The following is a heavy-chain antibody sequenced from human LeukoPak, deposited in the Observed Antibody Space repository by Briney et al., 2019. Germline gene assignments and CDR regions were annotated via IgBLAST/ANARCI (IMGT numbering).Heavy chain of an antibody. CDR2: INHSGST. V-gene: IGHV4-34*01. D-gene: IGHD6-13*01. CDR1: GGSFSGYY. CDR3: ASIAAAPRGGFYYYYYMDV. J-gene: IGHJ6*03. Sequence: SETLSLTCAVYGGSFSGYYWSWIRQPPGKGLEWIGEINHSGSTNYNPSLKSRVTISVDTSKNQFSLKLSSVTAADTAVYYCASIAAAPRGGFYYYYYMDVWGKGTTVTVSS.